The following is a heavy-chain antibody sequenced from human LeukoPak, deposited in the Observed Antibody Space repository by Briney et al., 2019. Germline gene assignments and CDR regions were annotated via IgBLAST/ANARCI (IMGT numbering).Heavy chain of an antibody. D-gene: IGHD4-23*01. CDR3: ASLAGGNSESSDAFDI. Sequence: ASVKVSCKASGYTFTSYGISWVRQAPGQGLEWMGWISAYNGNTNYAQKLQGRVTMTTDTSTSTAYMELRSLRSDDTAVYYCASLAGGNSESSDAFDIWGQGTMVTVSS. J-gene: IGHJ3*02. CDR2: ISAYNGNT. V-gene: IGHV1-18*01. CDR1: GYTFTSYG.